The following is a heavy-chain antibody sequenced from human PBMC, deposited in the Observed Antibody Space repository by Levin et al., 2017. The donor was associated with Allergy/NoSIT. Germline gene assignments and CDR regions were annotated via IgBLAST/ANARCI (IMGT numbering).Heavy chain of an antibody. CDR3: ARRAAGTKDY. D-gene: IGHD6-13*01. CDR2: ISGGGGTI. V-gene: IGHV3-48*01. Sequence: GGSLRLSCAASGFTFSTYSMNWVRQAPGKGLEWLSYISGGGGTIYYADSVKGRFTISRDNAKNSLFLQMNSLVAEDTAVYYCARRAAGTKDYWGQGTLVTVSS. CDR1: GFTFSTYS. J-gene: IGHJ4*02.